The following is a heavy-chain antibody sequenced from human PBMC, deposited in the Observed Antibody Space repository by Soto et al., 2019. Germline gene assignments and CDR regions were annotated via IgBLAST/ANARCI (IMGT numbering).Heavy chain of an antibody. J-gene: IGHJ4*02. Sequence: SETLSLTCTGSGGSILSYYWTWIRQPPGKGLEWLGYIFYSGSTNYNPSLKSRVTISVDTSKNQFSLKLSSVTAADTAVYYCARGSTVTTPHRINYFDYWGQGTLVTVSS. CDR3: ARGSTVTTPHRINYFDY. V-gene: IGHV4-59*01. CDR2: IFYSGST. D-gene: IGHD4-4*01. CDR1: GGSILSYY.